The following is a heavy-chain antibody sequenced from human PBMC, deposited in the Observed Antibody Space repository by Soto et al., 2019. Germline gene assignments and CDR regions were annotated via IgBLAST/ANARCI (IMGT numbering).Heavy chain of an antibody. D-gene: IGHD6-19*01. CDR3: ARLTAGTDYYYGMDV. J-gene: IGHJ6*02. CDR2: IYYSGST. CDR1: GGSISSYY. V-gene: IGHV4-59*01. Sequence: QVQLQESGPGLVKPSETLSLTCTVSGGSISSYYWSWIRQPPGKGLEWIGYIYYSGSTNYNPSLKSRVTMSVDTSKNQFSLKLSSVTAADTAVYYCARLTAGTDYYYGMDVWGQGTTVTVSS.